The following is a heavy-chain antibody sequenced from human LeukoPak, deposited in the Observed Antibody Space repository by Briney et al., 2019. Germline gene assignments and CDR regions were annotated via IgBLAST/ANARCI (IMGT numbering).Heavy chain of an antibody. CDR1: GYTFTGYY. V-gene: IGHV1-2*02. D-gene: IGHD3-10*01. CDR2: INPNSGGT. CDR3: ARVQDYYGPGFDY. Sequence: ASVKVSCKASGYTFTGYYMHWVRQAPGQGLEWMGWINPNSGGTNYAQKFQGRVTMTRDTSISTAYMELSRLRSDDTAVYYCARVQDYYGPGFDYWGQGTLVTVSS. J-gene: IGHJ4*02.